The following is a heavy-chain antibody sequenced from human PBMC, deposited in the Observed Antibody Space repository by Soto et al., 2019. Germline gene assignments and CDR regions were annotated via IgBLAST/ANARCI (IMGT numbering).Heavy chain of an antibody. CDR1: GFTFSSYA. Sequence: GGSLRLSCAASGFTFSSYAMHWVRQAPGKGLEWVAVISYDGSNKYYADSVKGRFTISRDNSKNTLYLQMNSLRAEDTAVYYCARGYYYDSSGYPDYWGQGTLVTVSS. CDR2: ISYDGSNK. CDR3: ARGYYYDSSGYPDY. V-gene: IGHV3-30-3*01. D-gene: IGHD3-22*01. J-gene: IGHJ4*02.